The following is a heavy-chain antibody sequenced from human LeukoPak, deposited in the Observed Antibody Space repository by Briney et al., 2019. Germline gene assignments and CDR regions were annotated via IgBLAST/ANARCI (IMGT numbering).Heavy chain of an antibody. CDR3: AKGAIAVAGSGYYFDY. J-gene: IGHJ4*02. D-gene: IGHD6-19*01. CDR2: ISGSGGST. V-gene: IGHV3-23*01. CDR1: GFTFSSYA. Sequence: GGSLRLSCAASGFTFSSYAMSWVRQAPGKGLEWVSAISGSGGSTYYADSVKGRFTISRDNSKNTLCLQMNSLRAEDTAVYYCAKGAIAVAGSGYYFDYWGQGTLVTVSS.